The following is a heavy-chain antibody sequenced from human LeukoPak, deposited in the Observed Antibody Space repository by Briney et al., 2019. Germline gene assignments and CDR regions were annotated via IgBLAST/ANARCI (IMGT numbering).Heavy chain of an antibody. CDR2: INPNSGGT. Sequence: ASVKVSCKASGYTFTGYYMHWVRQAPGQGLEWMGWINPNSGGTSYAQKFQGRVTVTRDTSISTAYMELSRLRSDDTAVYYCAREITIFGVVILTQPFDYWGQGTLVTVSS. D-gene: IGHD3-3*01. CDR1: GYTFTGYY. CDR3: AREITIFGVVILTQPFDY. J-gene: IGHJ4*02. V-gene: IGHV1-2*02.